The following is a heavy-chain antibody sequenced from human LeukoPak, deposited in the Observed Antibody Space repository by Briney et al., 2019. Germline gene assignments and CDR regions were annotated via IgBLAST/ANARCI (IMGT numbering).Heavy chain of an antibody. CDR1: GYRFTNYW. V-gene: IGHV5-51*01. J-gene: IGHJ6*02. CDR2: IYPGDSDT. Sequence: PGESLKISCKGSGYRFTNYWIGWVRQMPGKGLEWMGIIYPGDSDTRYSPSFQGQVTISADKSISTAYLQWSSLKASDTAMYYCARQIYGQSDFHYYYYYGMDVWGQGTTVTVSS. CDR3: ARQIYGQSDFHYYYYYGMDV. D-gene: IGHD4-17*01.